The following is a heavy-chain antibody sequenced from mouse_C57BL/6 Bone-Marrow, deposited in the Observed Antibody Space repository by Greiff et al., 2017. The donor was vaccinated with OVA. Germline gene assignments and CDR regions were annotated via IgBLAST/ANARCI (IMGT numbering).Heavy chain of an antibody. CDR2: IYPSDSET. CDR1: GYTFTSYW. J-gene: IGHJ3*01. D-gene: IGHD2-4*01. Sequence: QVQLQQPGAELVRPGSSVKLSCKASGYTFTSYWMDWVKQRPGQGLEWIGNIYPSDSETHYNQKFKDKATLTVDKSSSTAYMQLSSLTSEDSAVYFCAREGGLRAWFAYWGQGTLVTVSA. CDR3: AREGGLRAWFAY. V-gene: IGHV1-61*01.